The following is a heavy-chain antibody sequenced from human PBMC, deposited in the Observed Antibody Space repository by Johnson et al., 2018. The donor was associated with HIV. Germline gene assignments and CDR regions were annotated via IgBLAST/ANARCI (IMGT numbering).Heavy chain of an antibody. J-gene: IGHJ3*01. CDR2: VSFDGSNK. CDR3: ARTIGDRPGVAFDV. CDR1: GFTFSNYV. V-gene: IGHV3-30-3*01. D-gene: IGHD6-6*01. Sequence: QVQLVESGGGVVQPGGSLRLSCAASGFTFSNYVMNWVRQAPGRGLEWVALVSFDGSNKYFADSVKGRFTISRDNSKNTVRLQMNSLKAEDTGLYYCARTIGDRPGVAFDVWGQGTMVTVSS.